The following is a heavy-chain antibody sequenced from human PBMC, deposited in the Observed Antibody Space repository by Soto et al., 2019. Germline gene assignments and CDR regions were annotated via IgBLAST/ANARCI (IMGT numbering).Heavy chain of an antibody. V-gene: IGHV5-51*01. CDR2: IYPGDSDT. Sequence: GESLKISCKGSGYSFTSYWIGWVRQMPGKGLEWMGIIYPGDSDTRYSPSFQGQVTISADKSISTAYLQWSSLKASDTAMYYCARLPKPPPQYSGYDPFDYWGQGTLVTVSS. D-gene: IGHD5-12*01. CDR3: ARLPKPPPQYSGYDPFDY. J-gene: IGHJ4*02. CDR1: GYSFTSYW.